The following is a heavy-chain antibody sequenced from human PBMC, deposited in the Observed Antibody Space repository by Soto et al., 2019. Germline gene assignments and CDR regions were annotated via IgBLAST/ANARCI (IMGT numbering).Heavy chain of an antibody. D-gene: IGHD3-22*01. V-gene: IGHV4-38-2*02. CDR3: ARDLRDFYDTSGAAFDY. CDR1: GYSISSGYY. J-gene: IGHJ4*02. CDR2: IYHSGST. Sequence: PSETLSLTCAVSGYSISSGYYWGWIRQPPGKGLEWIGNIYHSGSTYYNPSLRSRVTISVDTSKNQFSLKLSSVTAADTAVYYCARDLRDFYDTSGAAFDYWGQGTLVTVSS.